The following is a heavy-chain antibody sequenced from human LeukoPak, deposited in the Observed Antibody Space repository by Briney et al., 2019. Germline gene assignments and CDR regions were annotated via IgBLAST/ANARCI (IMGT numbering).Heavy chain of an antibody. D-gene: IGHD2-2*01. CDR2: ISSSGSTI. CDR3: ASGLKDIVVVPAARDWFDP. CDR1: GFTFSSYE. J-gene: IGHJ5*02. Sequence: GGSLRLSCAASGFTFSSYEMNWVRQAPGKGLEWVSYISSSGSTIYYADSVKGRFTISRDNAKNSLYLQMNSLIAEDTAVYYCASGLKDIVVVPAARDWFDPWGQGTLVTVSS. V-gene: IGHV3-48*03.